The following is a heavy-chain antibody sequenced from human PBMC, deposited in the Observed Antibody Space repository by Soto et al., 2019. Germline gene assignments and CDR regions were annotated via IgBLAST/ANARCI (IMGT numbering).Heavy chain of an antibody. Sequence: TLSLTCAVSGGSISSGGYYWSWIRQHPGKGLEWIGYIYYSGSTYYNPSLKSRVTISVDTSKNQFSLKLSSVTAADTAVYYCARFTRRMVLPNYYYGMDVWGQGTTVTVSS. J-gene: IGHJ6*02. CDR1: GGSISSGGYY. CDR2: IYYSGST. D-gene: IGHD3-3*01. V-gene: IGHV4-31*11. CDR3: ARFTRRMVLPNYYYGMDV.